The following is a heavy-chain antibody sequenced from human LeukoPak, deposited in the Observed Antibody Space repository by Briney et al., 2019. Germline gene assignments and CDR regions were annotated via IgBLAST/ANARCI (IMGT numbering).Heavy chain of an antibody. CDR1: GFTFNTYG. V-gene: IGHV3-33*01. Sequence: GRSLRLSCAASGFTFNTYGMHWVRQAPGKGLEWVAVIWYDGSNKYYADSVKGRFTISRDNFKNTLYLQMNSLRAEDTAVYYCARDHALFDYWGQGTLVTVSS. CDR2: IWYDGSNK. CDR3: ARDHALFDY. J-gene: IGHJ4*02.